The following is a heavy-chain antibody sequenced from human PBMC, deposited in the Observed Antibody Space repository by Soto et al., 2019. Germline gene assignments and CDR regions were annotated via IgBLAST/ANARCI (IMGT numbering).Heavy chain of an antibody. CDR3: SRGRQTSFAPGLGISAEPLSDL. Sequence: HPGQGLAWIGYIYYSGRPHYNPSLKSRVTISVDTSKNQFSLKLSSVTAADTVVFFSSRGRQTSFAPGLGISAEPLSDL. CDR2: IYYSGRP. J-gene: IGHJ2*01. V-gene: IGHV4-31*02. D-gene: IGHD3-3*02.